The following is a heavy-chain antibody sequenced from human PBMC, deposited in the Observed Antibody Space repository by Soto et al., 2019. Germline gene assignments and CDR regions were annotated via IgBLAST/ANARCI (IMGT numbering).Heavy chain of an antibody. D-gene: IGHD1-1*01. CDR1: GYTFRSYG. CDR2: ISVHTGNA. J-gene: IGHJ4*02. V-gene: IGHV1-18*01. Sequence: QVRLEQSGEEVKKPGASVKVSCKVSGYTFRSYGITWVRQAPGQGLEWMGWISVHTGNADYAEKFQGRVTMTTDTSATTAYMELRSLTSEDTAVYYCARGNGDFDHWGQGTQVTVSP. CDR3: ARGNGDFDH.